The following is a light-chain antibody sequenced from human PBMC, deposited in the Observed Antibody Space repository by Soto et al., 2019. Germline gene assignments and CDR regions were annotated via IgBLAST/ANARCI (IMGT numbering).Light chain of an antibody. CDR3: QQYGSSPRT. J-gene: IGKJ1*01. CDR1: QSVSSSY. Sequence: EIVLTQSPGALSLSPGERATLSSGASQSVSSSYLAWYQQKPGQAPRLLIYGASTRATGSPDRFSGSGSGTDFTLTISRLEPEDCAVYYCQQYGSSPRTFGQGTKGEIK. CDR2: GAS. V-gene: IGKV3-20*01.